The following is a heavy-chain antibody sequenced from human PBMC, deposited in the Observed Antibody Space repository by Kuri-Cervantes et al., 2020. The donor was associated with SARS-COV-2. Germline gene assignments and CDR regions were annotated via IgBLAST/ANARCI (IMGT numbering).Heavy chain of an antibody. D-gene: IGHD2-2*01. CDR3: AKRLPAAREYYFDY. CDR1: GFTFSSYA. Sequence: GESLKISCAASGFTFSSYAMSWVRQAPGKGLEWVSAIGGSGGSTYYADSVKGRYTISRDNSKNTLYLQMNSLRAEDTAVYYCAKRLPAAREYYFDYWGQGTLVTVSS. J-gene: IGHJ4*02. V-gene: IGHV3-23*01. CDR2: IGGSGGST.